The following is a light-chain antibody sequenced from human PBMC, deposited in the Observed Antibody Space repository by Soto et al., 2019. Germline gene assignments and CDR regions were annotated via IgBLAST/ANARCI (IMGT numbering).Light chain of an antibody. CDR1: SSDVGVYNY. J-gene: IGLJ1*01. CDR2: DVS. Sequence: QAALRQPRSVSGSPGHAVTISCTGTSSDVGVYNYVSWYQQYPGKAPKIMIYDVSKRPSGVPDRFSGSKSDNTASLTISGLQAEDEADYYCCSYAGSYNLVFGIGTKVTVL. CDR3: CSYAGSYNLV. V-gene: IGLV2-11*01.